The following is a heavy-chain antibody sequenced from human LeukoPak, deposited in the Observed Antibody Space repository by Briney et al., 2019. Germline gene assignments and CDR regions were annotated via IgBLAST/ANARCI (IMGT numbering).Heavy chain of an antibody. J-gene: IGHJ4*02. CDR2: ISYDGSNK. V-gene: IGHV3-30*03. Sequence: GGSLRLFCAASGFTFSSYGMHWVRQAPGRGLEGVAVISYDGSNKYYADSVKGRFTISRDNSKNTLYLQMNSLRAEDTAVYYCARSYDSSGYYTYYFDYWGQGALVTGSS. CDR3: ARSYDSSGYYTYYFDY. D-gene: IGHD3-22*01. CDR1: GFTFSSYG.